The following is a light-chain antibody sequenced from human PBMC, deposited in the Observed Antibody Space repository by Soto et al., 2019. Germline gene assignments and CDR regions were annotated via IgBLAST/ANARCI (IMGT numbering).Light chain of an antibody. Sequence: EIVLTQSPGTLSLSPGDRATLSCRASQSVNSGYLAWYQQKLGQAPRLLIYGGSIRATGVPDRFSGSGSGTDFTLKISRVEAEDVGVYYCMQALQTPPWTFGQGTKVEIK. J-gene: IGKJ1*01. V-gene: IGKV3-20*01. CDR1: QSVNSGY. CDR3: MQALQTPPWT. CDR2: GGS.